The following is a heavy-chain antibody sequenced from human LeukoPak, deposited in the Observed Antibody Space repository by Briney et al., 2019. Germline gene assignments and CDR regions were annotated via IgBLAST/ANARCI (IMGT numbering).Heavy chain of an antibody. Sequence: SGGSLRLSCVASGITFSSYSMNWVRQAPGKGLEWVSYISSSGSTIYYADSVKGQFTISRDNAKNSLYLQMNSLRAEDTAVYYCAELGITMIGGVWGKGTTVTISS. V-gene: IGHV3-48*04. J-gene: IGHJ6*04. CDR2: ISSSGSTI. CDR1: GITFSSYS. D-gene: IGHD3-10*02. CDR3: AELGITMIGGV.